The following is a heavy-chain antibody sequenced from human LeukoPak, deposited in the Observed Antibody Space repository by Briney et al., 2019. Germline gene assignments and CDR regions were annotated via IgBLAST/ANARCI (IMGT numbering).Heavy chain of an antibody. Sequence: GGSLRLSCAASGFTFSSYGMHWVRQAPGKGLEWVAVISYDGSNKYYADSVKGRFTFSRDNSKNTLYLQMNSLRAEDTAVYYCAKEYCSNSVCHSLDYWGQGTLVTVSS. CDR2: ISYDGSNK. CDR1: GFTFSSYG. J-gene: IGHJ4*02. V-gene: IGHV3-30*18. CDR3: AKEYCSNSVCHSLDY. D-gene: IGHD2-8*01.